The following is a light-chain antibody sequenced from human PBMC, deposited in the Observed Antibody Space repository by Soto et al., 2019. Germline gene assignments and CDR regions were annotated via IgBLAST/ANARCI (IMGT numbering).Light chain of an antibody. V-gene: IGLV2-23*01. CDR2: EGS. CDR1: SSDVGGYDL. J-gene: IGLJ3*02. CDR3: YAYVSSNTLL. Sequence: QSALTQPASVSGSPGQSITISCTGTSSDVGGYDLVSWYQQHPGKAPKLIIYEGSKRPSGISNRFSGSKSGNTASLIISGIQGDDEGDYYCYAYVSSNTLLFGGGTKLTVL.